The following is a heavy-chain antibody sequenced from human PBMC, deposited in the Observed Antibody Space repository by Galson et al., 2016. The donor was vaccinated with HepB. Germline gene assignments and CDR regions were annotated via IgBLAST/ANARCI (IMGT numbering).Heavy chain of an antibody. CDR3: ARGQHTAMDV. CDR2: AYQRSSWTN. V-gene: IGHV6-1*01. Sequence: CAISGDSVSRTGPAWNWLRQSPSRGLEWLGRAYQRSSWTNDYSESVKSRITISPDTSKNQFSLQLNSVTPEDTAVYYCARGQHTAMDVWGHGTTVTVSS. J-gene: IGHJ6*02. D-gene: IGHD6-13*01. CDR1: GDSVSRTGPA.